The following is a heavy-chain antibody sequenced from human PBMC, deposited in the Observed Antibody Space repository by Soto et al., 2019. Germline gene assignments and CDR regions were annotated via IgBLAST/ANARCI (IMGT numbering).Heavy chain of an antibody. CDR2: INPSGGRT. CDR1: GYTFTSYY. CDR3: ARDLERRSIFGAVAPQFYYGMDV. V-gene: IGHV1-46*01. J-gene: IGHJ6*02. Sequence: GASVKVSCKASGYTFTSYYIHWVRQAPGQGPEWMGIINPSGGRTSYAQKFQGRVTMARDTSTSTVYMEMTILRSEDTGVYYCARDLERRSIFGAVAPQFYYGMDVWGQGTTVTVSS. D-gene: IGHD3-3*02.